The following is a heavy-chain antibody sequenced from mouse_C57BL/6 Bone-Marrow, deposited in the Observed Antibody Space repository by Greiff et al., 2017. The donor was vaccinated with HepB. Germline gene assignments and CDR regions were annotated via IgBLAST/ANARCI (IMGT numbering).Heavy chain of an antibody. CDR1: GFTFSSYA. V-gene: IGHV5-9-1*02. D-gene: IGHD3-3*01. CDR2: ISSGGDYI. J-gene: IGHJ3*01. CDR3: TRVWLAFAY. Sequence: EVNVVESGEGLVKPGGSLKLSCAASGFTFSSYAMSWVRQTPEKRLEWVAYISSGGDYIYYADTVKGRFTISRDNARNTLYLQMSSLKSEDTAMYYCTRVWLAFAYWGQGTLVTVSA.